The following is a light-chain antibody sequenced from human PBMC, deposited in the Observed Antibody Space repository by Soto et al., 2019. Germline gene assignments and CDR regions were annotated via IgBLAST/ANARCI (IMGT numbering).Light chain of an antibody. CDR1: QSISRNF. Sequence: MVLTQSPGTLSLSPGERATLSCRASQSISRNFLAWYQQRPGQAHRLLVYGVSTRATGITDRVSGSGSATDFTLSINSLEPEDFEVYYCQHYGWPSRMFGQGTKVEIK. CDR3: QHYGWPSRM. J-gene: IGKJ1*01. V-gene: IGKV3-20*01. CDR2: GVS.